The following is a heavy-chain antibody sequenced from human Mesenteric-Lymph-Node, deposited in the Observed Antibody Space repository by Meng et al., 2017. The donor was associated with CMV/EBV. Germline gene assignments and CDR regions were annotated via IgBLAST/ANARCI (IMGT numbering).Heavy chain of an antibody. CDR2: IRYDESKK. CDR1: GFTFSNYG. J-gene: IGHJ4*02. D-gene: IGHD2-15*01. Sequence: GESLKISCAASGFTFSNYGMHWIRQAPGKGLEWVAFIRYDESKKYYADSVKGRFTISRDNSKNTFYLQMNTLGPEDTAIYYCTRAEGYCTAGNCYLYYFDYWGQGTLVTVSS. CDR3: TRAEGYCTAGNCYLYYFDY. V-gene: IGHV3-30*02.